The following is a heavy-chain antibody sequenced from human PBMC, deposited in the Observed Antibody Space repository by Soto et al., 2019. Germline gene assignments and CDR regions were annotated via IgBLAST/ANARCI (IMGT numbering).Heavy chain of an antibody. J-gene: IGHJ4*02. Sequence: PSETLSLTCTVSGGSISSYYWSWIRQPPGKGLEWIGYIYYSGSTNYNPSLKSRVTISVDTSKNQFSLKLSSVTAADTAVYYCARAYGDYVYAYWGQGTLVPVYS. D-gene: IGHD4-17*01. CDR2: IYYSGST. V-gene: IGHV4-59*01. CDR3: ARAYGDYVYAY. CDR1: GGSISSYY.